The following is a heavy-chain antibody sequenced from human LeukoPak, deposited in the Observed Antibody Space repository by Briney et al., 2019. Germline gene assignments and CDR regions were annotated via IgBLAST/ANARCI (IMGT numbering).Heavy chain of an antibody. CDR2: IYHSGST. CDR1: NGSISSVGYY. Sequence: PSQTLSLTCTVSNGSISSVGYYWSWIRQNPGKGLEFLWYIYHSGSTFYNPSLKRPIPISMETSENQFSLRLTAVTAADSAIYYCTRTPSRTRVFDYWGQGTLVTVSS. J-gene: IGHJ4*02. V-gene: IGHV4-31*01. D-gene: IGHD3-10*01. CDR3: TRTPSRTRVFDY.